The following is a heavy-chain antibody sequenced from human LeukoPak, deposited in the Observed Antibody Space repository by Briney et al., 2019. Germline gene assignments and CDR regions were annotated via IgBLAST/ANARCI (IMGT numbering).Heavy chain of an antibody. CDR1: GFTFSSYA. D-gene: IGHD6-19*01. J-gene: IGHJ3*02. CDR2: ISGSGGST. V-gene: IGHV3-23*01. CDR3: ARDVFMAVAGNDAFHI. Sequence: SGGSLRLSCSASGFTFSSYAMSWLRHAPGHGLKWVSAISGSGGSTYYADSVKGRFTISRDNSKNTLYLQMNSLRAEDTAVYYCARDVFMAVAGNDAFHIWGQGTMVTVSS.